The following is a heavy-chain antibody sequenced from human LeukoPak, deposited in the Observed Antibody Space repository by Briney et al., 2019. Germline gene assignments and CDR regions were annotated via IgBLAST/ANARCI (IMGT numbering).Heavy chain of an antibody. Sequence: PGRSLRLSCAASGFTFSSYAMHWVRQAPGKGLEWVAVISYDGSNKYYADSVKGRFTISRDNSKNTLYPQMNSLRAEDTAVYYCAREAADTAYFDYWGQGTLVTVSS. CDR2: ISYDGSNK. D-gene: IGHD3-16*01. J-gene: IGHJ4*02. CDR3: AREAADTAYFDY. V-gene: IGHV3-30-3*01. CDR1: GFTFSSYA.